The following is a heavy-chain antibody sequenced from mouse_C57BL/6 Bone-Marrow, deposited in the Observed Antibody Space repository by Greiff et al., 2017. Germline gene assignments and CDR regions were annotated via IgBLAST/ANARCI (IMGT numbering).Heavy chain of an antibody. J-gene: IGHJ4*01. CDR1: GFTFSDSG. CDR2: ISSGSSTI. V-gene: IGHV5-17*01. Sequence: EVQLVESGGGLVKPGGSLTLSCAASGFTFSDSGMHWVRQAPEKGLAWVAYISSGSSTIYYADTVKGRFTISRDNAKNTLFLQMTRLRAEDTAMYYCARKRARDYGGQGTSVTVSS. CDR3: ARKRARDY.